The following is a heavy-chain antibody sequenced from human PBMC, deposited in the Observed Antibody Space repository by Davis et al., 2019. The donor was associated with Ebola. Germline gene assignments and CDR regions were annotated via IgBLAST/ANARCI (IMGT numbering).Heavy chain of an antibody. Sequence: GESLKISCAASGFTFSSYGMHWVRPAPGKGLEWVAVISYDGSNKYYADSVKGRFTISRDNSKNTLYLQMSSLRAEDTAVYYCVKGTVDTAMVYYGMDVWGQGTTVTVSS. CDR2: ISYDGSNK. CDR1: GFTFSSYG. CDR3: VKGTVDTAMVYYGMDV. J-gene: IGHJ6*02. V-gene: IGHV3-30*18. D-gene: IGHD5-18*01.